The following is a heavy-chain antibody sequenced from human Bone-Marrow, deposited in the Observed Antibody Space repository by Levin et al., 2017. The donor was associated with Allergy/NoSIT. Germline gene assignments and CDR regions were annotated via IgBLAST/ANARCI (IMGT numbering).Heavy chain of an antibody. CDR1: GGSISSGYYY. D-gene: IGHD1-20*01. CDR2: ISYSGDT. J-gene: IGHJ4*02. CDR3: ARDQRRKNNWNDSFDY. V-gene: IGHV4-31*02. Sequence: SSETLSLTCTVSGGSISSGYYYWTWIRQHPGRGLEWIGYISYSGDTYYNPSLESRVTISGDMSKNQFSLKLTSVTAADTAVYYCARDQRRKNNWNDSFDYWGQGTLITVSS.